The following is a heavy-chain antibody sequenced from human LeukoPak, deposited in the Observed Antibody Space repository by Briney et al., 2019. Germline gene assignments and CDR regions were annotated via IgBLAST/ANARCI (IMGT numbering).Heavy chain of an antibody. J-gene: IGHJ5*02. CDR3: ARDLYYDFWSGYYNWFDP. CDR1: GYTFTYYD. D-gene: IGHD3-3*01. CDR2: INTNTGNP. Sequence: ASVKVSCKASGYTFTYYDVNWVRQAPGQGLEWMGWINTNTGNPTYAQGFTGRFVFSLDTSVSTAYLQISSLKAEDTAVYYCARDLYYDFWSGYYNWFDPWGQGTLVTVSS. V-gene: IGHV7-4-1*02.